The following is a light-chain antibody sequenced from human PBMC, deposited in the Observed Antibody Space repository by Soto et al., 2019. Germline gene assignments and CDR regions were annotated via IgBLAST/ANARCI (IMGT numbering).Light chain of an antibody. J-gene: IGKJ1*01. CDR2: AAS. CDR3: QEYSSVPWT. CDR1: QGITNY. Sequence: DIQMTQSPSSLSASVGDRVTITCRASQGITNYLAWYQQKPGKVPKLLIFAASTLQSGVPSRFSGSGSGTDFTHTISSLQPEDVATYYCQEYSSVPWTSGHGTKVEVK. V-gene: IGKV1-27*01.